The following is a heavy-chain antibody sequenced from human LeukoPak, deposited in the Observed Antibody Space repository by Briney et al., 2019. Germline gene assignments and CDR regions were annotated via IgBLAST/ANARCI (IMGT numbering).Heavy chain of an antibody. CDR2: IYYSGST. V-gene: IGHV4-59*01. D-gene: IGHD3-3*01. CDR1: GGSINNYY. J-gene: IGHJ4*02. Sequence: SETLSPTCTVSGGSINNYYWSWIRQPPGKGLEWIGYIYYSGSTNYNPSLKSRVTISVDTSKNQFSLKLSSVTAADTAVYYCASGITIFGVSAYYFDYWGQGTLVTVSS. CDR3: ASGITIFGVSAYYFDY.